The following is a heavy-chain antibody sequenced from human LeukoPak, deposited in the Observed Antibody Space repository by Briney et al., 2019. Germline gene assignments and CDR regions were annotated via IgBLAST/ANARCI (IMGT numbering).Heavy chain of an antibody. J-gene: IGHJ4*02. CDR2: IGTTGDT. Sequence: GGSLRLSCAASGFAFSSYDMHWVRQTTERGLEWVSSIGTTGDTYYPDSVKGRFTISREDAKNSLSLQMNSLRAGDTALYYCAISRAYCGGDCCIHSWGQGTLVTVSS. CDR3: AISRAYCGGDCCIHS. V-gene: IGHV3-13*01. CDR1: GFAFSSYD. D-gene: IGHD2-21*02.